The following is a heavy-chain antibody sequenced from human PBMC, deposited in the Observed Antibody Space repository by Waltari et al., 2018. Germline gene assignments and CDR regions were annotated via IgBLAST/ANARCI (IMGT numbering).Heavy chain of an antibody. J-gene: IGHJ4*02. CDR2: INQSGST. Sequence: QVQLQQWGAGLLKPSETLSLTCAVYGGSFSAYYCSWTRQPPGKGLGWIGEINQSGSTNSNPSLKRRVTISVDTSKNQFSLKLSAVTAADTAVYYCARGRLGIRFSRGFDYWGQGTLVTVSS. D-gene: IGHD3-3*01. CDR3: ARGRLGIRFSRGFDY. V-gene: IGHV4-34*01. CDR1: GGSFSAYY.